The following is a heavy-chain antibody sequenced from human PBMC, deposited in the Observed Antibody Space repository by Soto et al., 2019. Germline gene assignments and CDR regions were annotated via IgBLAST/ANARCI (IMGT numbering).Heavy chain of an antibody. Sequence: GGSLRLSCVGSEFTFRSYAMSWVRQAPGKGLEWVSAISGFGRDTYYADSVKGRFIISRDNSKNTLYLQMNSLRVEDTAVYYCAHERKSDPTIVSWGHGTLVTVSS. CDR1: EFTFRSYA. CDR3: AHERKSDPTIVS. D-gene: IGHD5-12*01. V-gene: IGHV3-23*01. CDR2: ISGFGRDT. J-gene: IGHJ5*01.